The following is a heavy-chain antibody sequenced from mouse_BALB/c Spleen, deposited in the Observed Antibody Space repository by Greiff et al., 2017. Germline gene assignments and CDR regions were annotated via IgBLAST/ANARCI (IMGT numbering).Heavy chain of an antibody. V-gene: IGHV2-6-7*01. CDR1: GFSLTGYG. D-gene: IGHD2-4*01. CDR3: ARAPIYYDYDVLYAMDY. Sequence: VQLVESGPGLVAPSQSLSITCTVSGFSLTGYGVNWVRQPPGKGLEWLGMIWGDGSTDYNSALKSRLSISKDNSKSQVFLKMNSLQTDDTARYYCARAPIYYDYDVLYAMDYWGQGTSVTVSS. CDR2: IWGDGST. J-gene: IGHJ4*01.